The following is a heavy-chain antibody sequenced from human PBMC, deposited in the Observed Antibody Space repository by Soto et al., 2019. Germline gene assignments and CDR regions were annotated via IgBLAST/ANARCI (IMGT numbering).Heavy chain of an antibody. CDR2: IYPGDSDT. V-gene: IGHV5-51*01. J-gene: IGHJ3*02. CDR1: GYSFTSYW. D-gene: IGHD6-19*01. CDR3: ARRYPTIAVAGANAFDI. Sequence: LKISCKGSGYSFTSYWIGWVRQMPGKGLEWMGIIYPGDSDTRYSPSFQGQVTISADKSISTAYLQWSSLKASDTAMYYCARRYPTIAVAGANAFDIWGQGTMVTVSS.